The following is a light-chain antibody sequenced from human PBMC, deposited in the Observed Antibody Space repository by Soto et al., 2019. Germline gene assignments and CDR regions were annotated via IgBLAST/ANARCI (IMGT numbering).Light chain of an antibody. CDR3: QQSYSTPYT. CDR2: AAS. CDR1: QSISSY. J-gene: IGKJ2*01. Sequence: DIQMTQSPSSLSASVGDRVTITCRASQSISSYLNWYQQKPGKATKLLIYAASSLQSGGPSRFSGSGSGTDFTLTISSLQPDDFAAYYCQQSYSTPYTFGQGTKLEIK. V-gene: IGKV1-39*01.